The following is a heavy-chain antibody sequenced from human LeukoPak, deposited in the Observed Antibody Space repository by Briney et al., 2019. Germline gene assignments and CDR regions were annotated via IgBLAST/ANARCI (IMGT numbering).Heavy chain of an antibody. CDR2: ISSSGSTI. V-gene: IGHV3-11*01. CDR1: GGSFSGYY. D-gene: IGHD3-22*01. Sequence: LSLTCAVYGGSFSGYYWSWIRQAPGKGLEWVSYISSSGSTIYYADSVKGRFTISRDNAKNSLYLQMNSLRAEDTAVYYCARDLDIVVVMTGFDPWGQGTLVTVSS. CDR3: ARDLDIVVVMTGFDP. J-gene: IGHJ5*02.